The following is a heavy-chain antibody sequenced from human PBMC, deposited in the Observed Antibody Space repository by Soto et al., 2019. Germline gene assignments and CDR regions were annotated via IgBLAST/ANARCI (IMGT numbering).Heavy chain of an antibody. Sequence: SVKVSCKASGYTFTGYYMHWVRQAPGQGLEWMGWINPNSGGTNYAQKFQGRVTMTRDTSISTAYMELSRLRSDDTAVYYCARDLRMVRGVTNSLYYYYYGMDVWGQGTKVTVYS. CDR3: ARDLRMVRGVTNSLYYYYYGMDV. D-gene: IGHD3-10*01. CDR1: GYTFTGYY. CDR2: INPNSGGT. V-gene: IGHV1-2*02. J-gene: IGHJ6*02.